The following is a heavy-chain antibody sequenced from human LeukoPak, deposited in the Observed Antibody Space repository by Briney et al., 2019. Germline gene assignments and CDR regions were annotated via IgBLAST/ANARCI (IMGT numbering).Heavy chain of an antibody. CDR1: GFTFSDLN. D-gene: IGHD1-1*01. CDR2: ISSSGTTT. Sequence: GGSLTLSCAASGFTFSDLNMNWVRQAPGKGLEWIAYISSSGTTTLYADSVKGRFTISRDNAENSLSLQMNGLRPDDTAFYFCAKKGYSHNWFSYWGQGTLVTVSS. CDR3: AKKGYSHNWFSY. V-gene: IGHV3-48*04. J-gene: IGHJ4*02.